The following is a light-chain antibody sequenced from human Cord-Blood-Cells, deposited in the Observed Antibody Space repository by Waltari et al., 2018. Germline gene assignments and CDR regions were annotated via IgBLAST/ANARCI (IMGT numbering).Light chain of an antibody. CDR3: SSYTSSSTVV. Sequence: QSALTQPASVSASSGQSITVSCTGTSSDVGGYNYVSWYQQHPGKAAKLMIYDVSNRHSGGSNSFSGSKSGNTASLTISGLQAEDEADYYCSSYTSSSTVVFGGGTKLTVL. V-gene: IGLV2-14*01. CDR1: SSDVGGYNY. CDR2: DVS. J-gene: IGLJ2*01.